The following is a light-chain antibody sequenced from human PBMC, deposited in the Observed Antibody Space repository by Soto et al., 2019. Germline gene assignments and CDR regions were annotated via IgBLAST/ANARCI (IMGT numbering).Light chain of an antibody. CDR2: GVS. J-gene: IGKJ1*01. CDR1: QSVSSNY. CDR3: EQYGSSPRT. V-gene: IGKV3-20*01. Sequence: EIVLTQSPGTLSLSPAERATLSCRASQSVSSNYFAWYQQKPGQAPRLLIYGVSSRATGIPDRFSGSGSGTDFTLTISRLEPEDFAVYYCEQYGSSPRTFGQGTKVDIK.